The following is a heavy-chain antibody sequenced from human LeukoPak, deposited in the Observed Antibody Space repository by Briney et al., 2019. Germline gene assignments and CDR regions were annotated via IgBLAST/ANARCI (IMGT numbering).Heavy chain of an antibody. CDR1: GFTFSSYA. Sequence: PGGSLRLSCSASGFTFSSYAMFWVRQAPGKGLKYVSGISSNVYSTYYADSVKGRFTISRDNSKNTLYLQMSSLRAEDTAVYYCARDQRYAFDYWGQGILVTVSS. V-gene: IGHV3-64D*06. CDR3: ARDQRYAFDY. D-gene: IGHD3-9*01. J-gene: IGHJ4*02. CDR2: ISSNVYST.